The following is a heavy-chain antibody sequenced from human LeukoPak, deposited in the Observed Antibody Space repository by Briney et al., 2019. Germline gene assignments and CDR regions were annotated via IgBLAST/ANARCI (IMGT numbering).Heavy chain of an antibody. CDR2: IYTSGST. CDR3: ARDGDNWSDP. D-gene: IGHD3-16*01. CDR1: GGSISSYY. V-gene: IGHV4-4*07. Sequence: SETLSLTCTVPGGSISSYYWSWIRQPAGKGLEWIGRIYTSGSTNYNPSLKSRVTMSVDTSKNQCSLKLSSVAAADTAVYYCARDGDNWSDPWGQGTLVTVSS. J-gene: IGHJ5*02.